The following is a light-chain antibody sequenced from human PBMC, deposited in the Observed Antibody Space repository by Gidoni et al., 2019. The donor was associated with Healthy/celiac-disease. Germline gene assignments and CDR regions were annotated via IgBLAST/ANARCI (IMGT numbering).Light chain of an antibody. Sequence: DIQMTQSPSSLSASVGDRVTITCQASQDISHYLNWYQQKPGKAPKLLIYDASNLETGVPSRFSGRGSGTDFTFTISSLQPEDIATYYCQQYANLPAFGPGTKVDIK. CDR1: QDISHY. V-gene: IGKV1-33*01. CDR2: DAS. J-gene: IGKJ3*01. CDR3: QQYANLPA.